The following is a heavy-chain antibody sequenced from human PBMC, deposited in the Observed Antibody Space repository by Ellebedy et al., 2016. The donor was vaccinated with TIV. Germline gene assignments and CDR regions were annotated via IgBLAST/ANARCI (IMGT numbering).Heavy chain of an antibody. J-gene: IGHJ4*02. CDR3: AREGTLGSSGYYYIDY. CDR1: GFTFSPYA. Sequence: GESLKISCTASGFTFSPYAMHWVRQAPGMGLECVSAISGNGGSTYYANSVKGRFTISRDNSKNTLYLQMGSLRAEDMAVYYCAREGTLGSSGYYYIDYWGQGTLVTVSS. V-gene: IGHV3-64*01. D-gene: IGHD3-22*01. CDR2: ISGNGGST.